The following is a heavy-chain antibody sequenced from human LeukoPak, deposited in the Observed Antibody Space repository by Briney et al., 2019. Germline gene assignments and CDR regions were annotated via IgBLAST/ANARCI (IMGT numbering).Heavy chain of an antibody. J-gene: IGHJ4*02. CDR2: TYYSGST. Sequence: SETLSLTCTVSGGSISSYYWSWIRQPPGKGLEWIGYTYYSGSTNYNPSLKSRVTISVDTSKNQFSLKLSSVTAADTAVYYCARGPYCSSTSCYTQFDYWGQGTLVTVSS. V-gene: IGHV4-59*01. CDR3: ARGPYCSSTSCYTQFDY. D-gene: IGHD2-2*02. CDR1: GGSISSYY.